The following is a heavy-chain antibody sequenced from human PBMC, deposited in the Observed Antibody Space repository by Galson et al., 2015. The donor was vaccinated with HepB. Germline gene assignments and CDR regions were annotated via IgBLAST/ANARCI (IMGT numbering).Heavy chain of an antibody. CDR3: ARDREDYGDYVDY. D-gene: IGHD4-17*01. Sequence: SVKVSCKASGYTFTSYGISWVRQAPGQGLEWMGWISGYNGNTNYAQKLQGRVTMATDTSTSTAYMELRSLRSDDTAVYYCARDREDYGDYVDYWGQGTLVTVSS. CDR2: ISGYNGNT. V-gene: IGHV1-18*01. CDR1: GYTFTSYG. J-gene: IGHJ4*02.